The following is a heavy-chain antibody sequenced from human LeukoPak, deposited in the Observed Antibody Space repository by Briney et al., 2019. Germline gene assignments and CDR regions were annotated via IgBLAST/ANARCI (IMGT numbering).Heavy chain of an antibody. D-gene: IGHD6-13*01. CDR3: ARVLAAAGNNWFDP. V-gene: IGHV4-4*02. J-gene: IGHJ5*02. CDR1: GGSISSSNW. CDR2: IYHSGST. Sequence: SGTLSLTCAVSGGSISSSNWWSWVRPPPGKGLEWIGEIYHSGSTNYNPSLKSRVTISVDKSKNQFSLKLSSVTAADTAVYYCARVLAAAGNNWFDPWGQGTLVTVSS.